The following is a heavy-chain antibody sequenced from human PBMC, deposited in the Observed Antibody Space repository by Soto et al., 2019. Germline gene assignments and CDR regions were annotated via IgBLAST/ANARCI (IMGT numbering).Heavy chain of an antibody. V-gene: IGHV3-30*18. CDR3: AKASLAVAGIRYYYYGMDV. CDR1: GFTFSSYG. D-gene: IGHD6-19*01. CDR2: ISYDGSNK. Sequence: GGSLRLSCAASGFTFSSYGMHWVRQAPGKGLEWVAVISYDGSNKYYADSVKGRFTISRDNSKNTLYLQMNSLRAEDTAVYYCAKASLAVAGIRYYYYGMDVWGQGTTVTVSS. J-gene: IGHJ6*02.